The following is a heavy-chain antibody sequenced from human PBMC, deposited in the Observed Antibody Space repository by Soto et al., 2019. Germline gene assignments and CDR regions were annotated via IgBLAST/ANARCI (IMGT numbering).Heavy chain of an antibody. CDR2: IWHDGSNK. CDR3: TRAAIKGELLDY. Sequence: QVQLVESGGGVVQPGRSLRLSCAASGFTFNNYGMHWVRQAPGKGLEWVALIWHDGSNKVYADSVKGRFTISRDNSKNTLNLHMNSLRVEDTAVYYCTRAAIKGELLDYWGQGTQVTVSS. V-gene: IGHV3-33*01. J-gene: IGHJ4*02. CDR1: GFTFNNYG. D-gene: IGHD1-26*01.